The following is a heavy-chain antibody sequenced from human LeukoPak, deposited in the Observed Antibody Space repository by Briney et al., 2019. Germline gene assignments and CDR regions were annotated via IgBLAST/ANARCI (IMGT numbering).Heavy chain of an antibody. Sequence: SETLSLTCSVSGRSISSGYWSWIRQPPGKGLEWIAYIYNSGRSNYNPSLKSRVTISLDTSKNQFSLKLSSVTAADTAVYYCAGGSGASWFDPWGQGTLVTVSS. CDR1: GRSISSGY. V-gene: IGHV4-59*01. CDR2: IYNSGRS. CDR3: AGGSGASWFDP. D-gene: IGHD2-8*02. J-gene: IGHJ5*02.